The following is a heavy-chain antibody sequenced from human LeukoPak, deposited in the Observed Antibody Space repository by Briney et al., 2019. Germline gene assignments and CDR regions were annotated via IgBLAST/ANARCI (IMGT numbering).Heavy chain of an antibody. D-gene: IGHD3-10*01. Sequence: TGGSLRLSCAASGFTFSSYWMHWVRQAPGKGLVWVSRINSDGSSTSYADSVKGRFTISRDNAENTLYLQMNSLRAEDTAVYYCARAGIPIYYYYMDVWGKGTTVTISS. CDR2: INSDGSST. V-gene: IGHV3-74*01. CDR3: ARAGIPIYYYYMDV. J-gene: IGHJ6*03. CDR1: GFTFSSYW.